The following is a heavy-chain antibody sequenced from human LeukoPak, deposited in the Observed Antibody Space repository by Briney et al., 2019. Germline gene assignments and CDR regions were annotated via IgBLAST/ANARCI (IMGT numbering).Heavy chain of an antibody. J-gene: IGHJ6*02. CDR1: GYTFTNYD. D-gene: IGHD3-9*01. CDR3: ARVGEYYDILTGYYRHGMDV. Sequence: ASVKVSCKASGYTFTNYDINWVRQATGQGLEWMGWMNPNSGKTGYAQKFQGRVTTTRNTSISTAYMELSSLRSEDTAVYYCARVGEYYDILTGYYRHGMDVWGQGTTVTVSS. V-gene: IGHV1-8*01. CDR2: MNPNSGKT.